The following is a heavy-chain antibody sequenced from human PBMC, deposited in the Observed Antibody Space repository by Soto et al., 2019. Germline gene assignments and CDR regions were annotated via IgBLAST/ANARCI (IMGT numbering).Heavy chain of an antibody. Sequence: QVQLQQWGAGLLKPSETLSLTCADYRGSFRGYYWSWIRQSPGTGLEWIGEINHSGSTNYNPSLKRRVTVPADTSKHQFSLKLSSVTAADTAIYYCASRGYPDYWGQGTLVTVSS. V-gene: IGHV4-34*01. CDR2: INHSGST. CDR3: ASRGYPDY. J-gene: IGHJ4*02. CDR1: RGSFRGYY. D-gene: IGHD3-22*01.